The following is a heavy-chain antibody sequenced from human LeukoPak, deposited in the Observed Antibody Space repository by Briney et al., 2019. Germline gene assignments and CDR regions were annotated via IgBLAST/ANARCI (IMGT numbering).Heavy chain of an antibody. J-gene: IGHJ3*02. V-gene: IGHV1-18*01. D-gene: IGHD2-21*01. Sequence: ASVKVSCKASGYPFITYDITWVRQAPGQGLEWMGWISVYNGKADYAQKLQGRVTMTTDTSTSTAYMELRSLTSDDTAVYYCATLWLVERAFDIWGQGTMVTVSS. CDR2: ISVYNGKA. CDR1: GYPFITYD. CDR3: ATLWLVERAFDI.